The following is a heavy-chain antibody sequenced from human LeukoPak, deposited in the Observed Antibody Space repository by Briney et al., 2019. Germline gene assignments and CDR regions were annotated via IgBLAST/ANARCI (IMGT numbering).Heavy chain of an antibody. CDR2: ISGGGSST. V-gene: IGHV3-23*01. Sequence: GGSLRLSCAASGFTFSSYAMSWVRQAPGKGLECVSTISGGGSSTYYADSVKGRFTISRDNSKNTLYLQMNSLRAEDTAVYYCAKVGGCGGDCYFPLGDWGQGTLVTVSS. J-gene: IGHJ4*02. D-gene: IGHD2-21*02. CDR1: GFTFSSYA. CDR3: AKVGGCGGDCYFPLGD.